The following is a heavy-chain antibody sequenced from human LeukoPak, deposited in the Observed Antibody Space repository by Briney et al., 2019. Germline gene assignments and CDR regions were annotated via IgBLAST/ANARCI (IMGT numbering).Heavy chain of an antibody. Sequence: ASVKVSCKASGYTFTGNYIHWVRQAPGQGLEWMGWINPNSGGTNYAQKFQGRVTMTTDTSMSTAYMELSRLTSDDTAVYYCARAGGRSWFDPWGQGTLVTVSS. CDR1: GYTFTGNY. CDR2: INPNSGGT. CDR3: ARAGGRSWFDP. J-gene: IGHJ5*02. V-gene: IGHV1-2*02.